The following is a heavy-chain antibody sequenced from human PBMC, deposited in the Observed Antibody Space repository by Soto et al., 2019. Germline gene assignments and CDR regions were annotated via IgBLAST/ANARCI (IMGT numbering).Heavy chain of an antibody. V-gene: IGHV4-38-2*01. D-gene: IGHD3-10*01. Sequence: SETLSLTCAASGYSISRGYYWGWIRQPPGKGLEWIGSIYHSGSTYYNPSLKSRVTISVDTSKNQFSLKLSSVTAADTAVYYCARIFGELYFDYWGQGTLVTVSS. CDR2: IYHSGST. CDR1: GYSISRGYY. J-gene: IGHJ4*02. CDR3: ARIFGELYFDY.